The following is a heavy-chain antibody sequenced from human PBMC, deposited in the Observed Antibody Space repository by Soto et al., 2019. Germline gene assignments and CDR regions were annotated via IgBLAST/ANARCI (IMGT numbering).Heavy chain of an antibody. CDR2: IYSDGSIT. V-gene: IGHV3-74*01. J-gene: IGHJ6*02. CDR3: GRGGGGDDYGANYGMDV. Sequence: EVQLVESGGGLVQPGGSLRVSCAASGFTFNRFWMHWVRQGPGKGLVWVSRIYSDGSITSYADSVKGRFTISRDNAKNTVYLERNSRRAEDTAVYYWGRGGGGDDYGANYGMDVWGQGTTVTVSS. CDR1: GFTFNRFW. D-gene: IGHD4-17*01.